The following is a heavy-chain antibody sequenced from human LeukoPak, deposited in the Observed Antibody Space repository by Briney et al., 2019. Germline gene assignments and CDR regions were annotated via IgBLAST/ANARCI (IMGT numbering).Heavy chain of an antibody. D-gene: IGHD6-19*01. CDR3: AQMYSSGWPFDY. Sequence: GGSLRLSCAASGFTFSSYSMNWVRQAPGKGLEWVSSISSSGSYIYYADSVKGRFTISRDNAKNSLYLQMNSLRAEDTAVYYCAQMYSSGWPFDYWGQGTLVTVSS. J-gene: IGHJ4*02. CDR1: GFTFSSYS. CDR2: ISSSGSYI. V-gene: IGHV3-21*01.